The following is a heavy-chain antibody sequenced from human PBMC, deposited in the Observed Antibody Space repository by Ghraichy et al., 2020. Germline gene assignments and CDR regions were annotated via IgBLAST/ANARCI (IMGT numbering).Heavy chain of an antibody. CDR1: GFTFSSYA. V-gene: IGHV3-30-3*01. CDR3: AREGYPPYDSSGYYYRYFDY. D-gene: IGHD3-22*01. CDR2: ISYDGSNK. J-gene: IGHJ4*02. Sequence: GGSLRLSCAASGFTFSSYAMHWVRQAPGKGLEWVAVISYDGSNKYYADSVKGRFTISRDNSKNTLYLQMNSLRAEDTAVYYCAREGYPPYDSSGYYYRYFDYWGQGTLVTVSS.